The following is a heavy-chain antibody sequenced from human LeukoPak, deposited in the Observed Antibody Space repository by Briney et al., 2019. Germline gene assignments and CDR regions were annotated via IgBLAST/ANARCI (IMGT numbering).Heavy chain of an antibody. V-gene: IGHV4-39*01. Sequence: PSETLSLTCTVSGGSISSSSYYWGWIRQPPGKGLEWIVSIYYSGSTYYNPSLKSRVTISVDTSKNQSSLKLSSVPAADRAVYYCGRQDCSSTSCLFDYWGQGTLVTVSS. J-gene: IGHJ4*02. D-gene: IGHD2-2*01. CDR3: GRQDCSSTSCLFDY. CDR2: IYYSGST. CDR1: GGSISSSSYY.